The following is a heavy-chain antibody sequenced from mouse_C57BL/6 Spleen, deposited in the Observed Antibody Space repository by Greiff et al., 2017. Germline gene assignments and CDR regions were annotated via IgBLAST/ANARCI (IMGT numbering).Heavy chain of an antibody. J-gene: IGHJ4*01. Sequence: QVQLQQSGAELVKPGASVKISCKASGYAFSSYWMNWVKQRPGKGLEWIGQIYPGDGDTNYNGKFKGKATLTADKSSSTAYMQLCSLTSEDSAVYFCARSALTGTSYAMDYWGQGTSVTVSS. CDR2: IYPGDGDT. CDR1: GYAFSSYW. CDR3: ARSALTGTSYAMDY. D-gene: IGHD4-1*01. V-gene: IGHV1-80*01.